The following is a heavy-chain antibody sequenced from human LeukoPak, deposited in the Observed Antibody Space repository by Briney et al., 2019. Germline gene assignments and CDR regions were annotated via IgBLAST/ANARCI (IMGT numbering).Heavy chain of an antibody. CDR2: ISAYNGNT. D-gene: IGHD2-15*01. CDR3: ARRCSGGSCYGYYGMDV. J-gene: IGHJ6*02. CDR1: GYTFTSYG. Sequence: VSVKVSCKASGYTFTSYGISWVRQAPGQGLEWMGWISAYNGNTNYAQKLQGRVTMTTDTSTSTAYMELRSLRSDDTAVYYCARRCSGGSCYGYYGMDVWGQGTTVTVSS. V-gene: IGHV1-18*01.